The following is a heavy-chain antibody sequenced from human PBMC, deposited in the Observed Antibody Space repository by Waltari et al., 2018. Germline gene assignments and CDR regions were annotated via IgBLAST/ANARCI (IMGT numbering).Heavy chain of an antibody. J-gene: IGHJ5*02. Sequence: QVHLVQSGAEVKKPGASVKVSCKASGYSFTGFYLHWVRQAPGQGPEWIVCVNPNSGVTNFAQKFQDRVTMTRDTSISTAYMELSSLRSDDTAIYFCARGSFLWTKFDLWGHGTLVSVSP. V-gene: IGHV1-2*02. D-gene: IGHD2-21*01. CDR1: GYSFTGFY. CDR3: ARGSFLWTKFDL. CDR2: VNPNSGVT.